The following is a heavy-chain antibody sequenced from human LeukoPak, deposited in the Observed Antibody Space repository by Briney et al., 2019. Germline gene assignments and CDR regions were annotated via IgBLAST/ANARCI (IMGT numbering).Heavy chain of an antibody. V-gene: IGHV4-4*07. D-gene: IGHD3-16*01. CDR3: ARDLRGLIQGGSNNWFDP. J-gene: IGHJ5*02. Sequence: PSETLSLTCTVSGGSISSYYWSWIRQPAGKGLEWIGRIYTSGSTNYNPSLKSRVTISVDTSKNQFSLKLSSVTAADTAVYYCARDLRGLIQGGSNNWFDPWGQGTLVTVSS. CDR2: IYTSGST. CDR1: GGSISSYY.